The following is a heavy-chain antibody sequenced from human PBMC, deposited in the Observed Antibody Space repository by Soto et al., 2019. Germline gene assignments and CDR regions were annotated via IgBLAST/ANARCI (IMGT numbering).Heavy chain of an antibody. CDR2: IIPIFGTA. J-gene: IGHJ6*02. Sequence: QVQLVQSGAEVKKPGSSVKVSCKASGGTFSSYAISWVRQAPGQGLEWMGGIIPIFGTANYAQKFQGRVTITAEESTSTAYMELSSLRSEDTAVYYCARALLHFGVVKYYYYGMDVWGQGTTVTVSS. D-gene: IGHD3-3*01. CDR1: GGTFSSYA. CDR3: ARALLHFGVVKYYYYGMDV. V-gene: IGHV1-69*12.